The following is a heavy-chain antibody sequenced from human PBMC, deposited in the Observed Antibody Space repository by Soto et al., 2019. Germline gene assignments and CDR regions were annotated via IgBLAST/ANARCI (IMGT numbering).Heavy chain of an antibody. CDR1: GFTFAGYA. Sequence: VQLVESGGDFVQPGGSLRLSCRVSGFTFAGYAMSWVRQAPGKGLEWISSISGFGDRTYYADSMRGRFIISRDNAHNTLYLQMNSLRVDDTAIYYCAKEPRWKEEIGWFDSWGQGTRVTVSS. V-gene: IGHV3-23*04. CDR3: AKEPRWKEEIGWFDS. J-gene: IGHJ5*01. CDR2: ISGFGDRT. D-gene: IGHD1-1*01.